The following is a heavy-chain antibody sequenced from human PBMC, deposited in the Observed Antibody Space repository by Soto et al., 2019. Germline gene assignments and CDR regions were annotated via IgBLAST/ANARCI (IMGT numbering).Heavy chain of an antibody. J-gene: IGHJ1*01. Sequence: ASVKVSCKASGYTFTSYAMHWVRQAPGQRLEWMGLISSYICNTNYAQKLQGRVTMTTDTSTSTAYMELRSLRSDDTAVFYCAKAPVPDYGAYGSCVFQHWGQGTLVTVSS. CDR1: GYTFTSYA. V-gene: IGHV1-18*01. D-gene: IGHD4-17*01. CDR2: ISSYICNT. CDR3: AKAPVPDYGAYGSCVFQH.